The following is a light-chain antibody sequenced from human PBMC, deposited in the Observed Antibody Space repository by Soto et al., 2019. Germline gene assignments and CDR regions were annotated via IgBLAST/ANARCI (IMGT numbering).Light chain of an antibody. CDR3: GTWDSSLSAVV. V-gene: IGLV1-51*01. CDR1: RSNIGNNY. Sequence: QSVLTQSPSVSAAPGQTVTISCSGSRSNIGNNYVSWYQQLPGTAPKLLIYDNNKRPSGIPDRFSGSKSGTSATLGITGLQTGDEADYYCGTWDSSLSAVVFGGGTKVTVL. J-gene: IGLJ2*01. CDR2: DNN.